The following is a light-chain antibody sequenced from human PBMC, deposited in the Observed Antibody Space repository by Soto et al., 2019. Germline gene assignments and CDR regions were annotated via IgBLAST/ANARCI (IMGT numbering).Light chain of an antibody. J-gene: IGKJ1*01. CDR2: GAS. CDR1: QSVSSN. CDR3: QQYNNWPRT. V-gene: IGKV3-15*01. Sequence: EIVMTQSPATLSVSPGERATLSCRASQSVSSNLAWYQQKPGQAPRLLMYGASTRAPGIPGRFSGSGSGTEFSLTIFSLQSEDFAVYYCQQYNNWPRTFGQGTKVEV.